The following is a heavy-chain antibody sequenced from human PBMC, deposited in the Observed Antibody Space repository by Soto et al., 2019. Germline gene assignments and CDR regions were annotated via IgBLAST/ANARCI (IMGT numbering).Heavy chain of an antibody. J-gene: IGHJ6*03. CDR2: ISSNGVGT. Sequence: EVQLAESGGGLAQPGGSLRLSCAASGFTLSGYAMDWVRQAPGQGLEYVSGISSNGVGTYYANSLQGRFTISRDNSKNTVYLQMGSLRPEDMAVYYCARRARPDFYYMDVWGKGTTVTVSS. CDR1: GFTLSGYA. V-gene: IGHV3-64*01. CDR3: ARRARPDFYYMDV. D-gene: IGHD6-6*01.